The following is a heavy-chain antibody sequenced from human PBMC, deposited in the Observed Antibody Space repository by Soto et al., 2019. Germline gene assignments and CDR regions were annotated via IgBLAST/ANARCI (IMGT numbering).Heavy chain of an antibody. CDR1: GFSFSRYA. D-gene: IGHD2-21*02. V-gene: IGHV3-23*01. J-gene: IGHJ6*03. CDR2: ISGSGGST. Sequence: GGSLRLSCAASGFSFSRYAMSWVRQAPGKGLEWVSGISGSGGSTSYADSVRGRLTISRDNSKNTLYLQMNSLRVEDTAVYYCAGDPNYMDVWGKGTTVTVSS. CDR3: AGDPNYMDV.